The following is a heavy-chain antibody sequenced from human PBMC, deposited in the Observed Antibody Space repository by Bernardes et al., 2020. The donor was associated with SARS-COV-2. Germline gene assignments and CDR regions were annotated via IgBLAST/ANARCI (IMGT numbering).Heavy chain of an antibody. V-gene: IGHV4-31*03. CDR1: GGSISSGGYY. CDR3: ARGVVPTYFQH. J-gene: IGHJ1*01. Sequence: SETLSLTCTVSGGSISSGGYYWNWIRQHPGKGLEWIGYIYYSGSTNYNPSLKSRVTISVDRSKNQFSLRLSSVTAADTAVYYCARGVVPTYFQHWGRGTLVTVSS. D-gene: IGHD2-2*01. CDR2: IYYSGST.